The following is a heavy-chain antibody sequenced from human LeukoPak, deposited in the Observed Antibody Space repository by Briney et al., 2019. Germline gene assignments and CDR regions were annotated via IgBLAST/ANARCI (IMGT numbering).Heavy chain of an antibody. CDR1: GYTFTSYG. V-gene: IGHV1-69*13. CDR3: ARGRFLEWLLYELDY. Sequence: ASVKVSCKASGYTFTSYGISWVRQAPGQGLEWMGGIIPIFGTANYAQKFQGRVTITADESTSTAYMELSSLRSEDMAVYYCARGRFLEWLLYELDYWGQGTLVTVSS. J-gene: IGHJ4*02. CDR2: IIPIFGTA. D-gene: IGHD3-3*01.